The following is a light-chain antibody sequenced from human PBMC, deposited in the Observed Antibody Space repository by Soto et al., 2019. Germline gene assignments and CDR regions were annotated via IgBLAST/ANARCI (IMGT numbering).Light chain of an antibody. CDR1: QTIVGGY. J-gene: IGKJ1*01. Sequence: EIVLTQSPGTLSLSPGETATLSCRASQTIVGGYLAWYQRKPGQAPRLLIFGASNRATGIPDRFSGSGSGTEFTLTINRLEPEDFAVYYCHQYGTAPRTFGQGTKVEI. CDR2: GAS. V-gene: IGKV3-20*01. CDR3: HQYGTAPRT.